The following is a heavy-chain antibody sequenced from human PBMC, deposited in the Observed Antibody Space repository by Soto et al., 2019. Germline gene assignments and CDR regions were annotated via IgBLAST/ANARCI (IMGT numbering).Heavy chain of an antibody. CDR3: ANSGFDILTEFDY. V-gene: IGHV3-23*01. CDR2: ISGSGGNT. J-gene: IGHJ4*02. Sequence: HPGGSLRLSCAASGFTFGTYAMSWVRQTPGKGLEWVSTISGSGGNTYHADSVKGRLTISRDNSKNTLYLQMNSLRAEDTAVYYCANSGFDILTEFDYWGQGTLVTVSS. CDR1: GFTFGTYA. D-gene: IGHD3-9*01.